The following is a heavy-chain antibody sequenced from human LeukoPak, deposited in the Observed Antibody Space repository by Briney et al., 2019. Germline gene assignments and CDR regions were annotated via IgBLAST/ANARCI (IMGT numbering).Heavy chain of an antibody. J-gene: IGHJ5*02. CDR2: IYYSGST. CDR1: GGSISSSSYY. V-gene: IGHV4-39*01. Sequence: SETLSLTCTVSGGSISSSSYYWGWIRQPPGKGLEWIGSIYYSGSTYYNPSLKSRVTISVDTSKNQFSLKLSSVTAADTAVYYCARRDRYYYGSGSYYQSWGQGTLVTVSS. D-gene: IGHD3-10*01. CDR3: ARRDRYYYGSGSYYQS.